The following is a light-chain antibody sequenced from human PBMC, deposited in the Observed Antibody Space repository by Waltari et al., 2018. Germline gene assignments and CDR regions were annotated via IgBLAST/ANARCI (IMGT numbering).Light chain of an antibody. J-gene: IGLJ1*01. CDR3: CSYAGRYTFV. Sequence: QSALTQPRSVSGSPGQSVTISCTATISDVGNYNYVSWYQQHPGKAPKLIIYEVTKRPPGVPYRLSGSKSGNTASLTISGLQAEDEADYYCCSYAGRYTFVFGTGTKVTVL. V-gene: IGLV2-11*01. CDR2: EVT. CDR1: ISDVGNYNY.